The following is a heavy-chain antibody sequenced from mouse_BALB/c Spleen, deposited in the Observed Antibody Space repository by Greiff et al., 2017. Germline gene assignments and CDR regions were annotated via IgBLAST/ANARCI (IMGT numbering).Heavy chain of an antibody. V-gene: IGHV5-17*02. CDR1: GFTFSSFG. CDR3: ARSWDYAWFAY. J-gene: IGHJ3*01. CDR2: ISSGSSTI. D-gene: IGHD2-4*01. Sequence: EVMLVESGGGLVQPGGSRKLSCAASGFTFSSFGMNWVRQAPEKGLEWVAYISSGSSTIYYADTVKGRFTISRDNPKNTLFLQMTSLRSEDTAMYYCARSWDYAWFAYWGQGTLVTVSA.